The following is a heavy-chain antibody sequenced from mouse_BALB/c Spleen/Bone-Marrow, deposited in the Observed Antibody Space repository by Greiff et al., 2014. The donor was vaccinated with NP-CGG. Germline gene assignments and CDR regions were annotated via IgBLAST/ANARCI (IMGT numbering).Heavy chain of an antibody. J-gene: IGHJ4*01. CDR1: GYTFTSYV. V-gene: IGHV1-14*01. CDR2: INPYNDGT. CDR3: ARKVWYYAMDY. D-gene: IGHD2-10*02. Sequence: EVLLQQSGPELVKPGASVKMSCKASGYTFTSYVMHWVKQKPGQGLEWIGYINPYNDGTKYNEKFKGKATLTSDKSSSTAYMELSSLTSEDSAVYYCARKVWYYAMDYWGQGTSVTVSS.